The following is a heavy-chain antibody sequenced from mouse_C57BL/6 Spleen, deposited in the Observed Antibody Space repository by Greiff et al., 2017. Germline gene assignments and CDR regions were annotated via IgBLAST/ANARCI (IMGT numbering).Heavy chain of an antibody. J-gene: IGHJ1*03. CDR3: ARHERSSYWYFDV. CDR1: GFTFSSYG. Sequence: EVMLVESGGDLVKPGGSLKLSCAASGFTFSSYGMSWVRQTPDKRLEWVATISSGGSYTYYPDSVKGRFTISRDNAKNTLYLQMSSLKSEDTAMYYCARHERSSYWYFDVWGTGTTVTVSS. CDR2: ISSGGSYT. V-gene: IGHV5-6*01.